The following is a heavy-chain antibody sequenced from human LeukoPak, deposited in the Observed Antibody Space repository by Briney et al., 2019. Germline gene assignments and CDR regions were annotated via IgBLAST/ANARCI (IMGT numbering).Heavy chain of an antibody. V-gene: IGHV3-23*01. CDR1: GFTFSSYA. CDR3: AVFRGSGSYFDY. J-gene: IGHJ4*02. Sequence: GGSLRLSCAASGFTFSSYAMSWVRQAPGKGLEWVSGISGSGGSTHYADSVKDRFTISRDNSKNTLYLQMNSLRAEDTAVYYCAVFRGSGSYFDYWGQGTLVTVSS. CDR2: ISGSGGST. D-gene: IGHD3-10*01.